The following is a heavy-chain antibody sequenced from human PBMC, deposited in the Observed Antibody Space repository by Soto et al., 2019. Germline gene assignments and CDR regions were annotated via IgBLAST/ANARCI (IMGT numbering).Heavy chain of an antibody. CDR1: GYTFTSYY. V-gene: IGHV1-46*01. CDR3: ARDLKGYSSGWYDWFDP. CDR2: INPSGGST. Sequence: ASVKVSCKASGYTFTSYYMHWVRQAPGQGLEWMGIINPSGGSTSYAQKFQGRVTMTRDTSTSTVYMELSSLRSEDTAVYYCARDLKGYSSGWYDWFDPWGQGTLVTVSS. J-gene: IGHJ5*02. D-gene: IGHD6-19*01.